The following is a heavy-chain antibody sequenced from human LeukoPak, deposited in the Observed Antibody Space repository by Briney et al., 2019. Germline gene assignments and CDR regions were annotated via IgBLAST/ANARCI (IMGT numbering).Heavy chain of an antibody. CDR1: GGSISSYY. D-gene: IGHD5-18*01. V-gene: IGHV4-59*01. CDR2: IYYSGST. Sequence: SETLSLTCTVSGGSISSYYWSWIRQPPGKGLEWIGYIYYSGSTNYNPSLKSRVTISVDTSKNQFSLKLSSVTAAGTAVYYCARSEGYSYGLPFDYWGQGTLVTVSP. J-gene: IGHJ4*02. CDR3: ARSEGYSYGLPFDY.